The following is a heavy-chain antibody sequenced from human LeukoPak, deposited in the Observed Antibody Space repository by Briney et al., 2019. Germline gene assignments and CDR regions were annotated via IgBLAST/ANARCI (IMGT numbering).Heavy chain of an antibody. Sequence: ASVKVSCKASGYTFTGYYMHWVRQAPGQGLEWMGWISAYNGNTNYAQKLQGRVTMTTDTSTSTAYMELRSLRSDDTAVYYCARVKGASYFDYWGQGTLVTVSS. D-gene: IGHD1-26*01. V-gene: IGHV1-18*04. CDR2: ISAYNGNT. CDR1: GYTFTGYY. CDR3: ARVKGASYFDY. J-gene: IGHJ4*02.